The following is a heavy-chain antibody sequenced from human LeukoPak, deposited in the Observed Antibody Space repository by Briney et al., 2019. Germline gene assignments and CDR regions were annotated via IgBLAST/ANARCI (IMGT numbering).Heavy chain of an antibody. CDR1: GFTFSSYA. J-gene: IGHJ4*02. V-gene: IGHV3-64*01. Sequence: GGSLRLSCAASGFTFSSYAMHWVRQAPGKGLEYVSAISSNGGSTYYANSVKGRFTISRDNSKNTLYLQMGSLRAEDMAVYYCASGPYSSSWYGRFDYWGQGTLVTVSS. CDR3: ASGPYSSSWYGRFDY. D-gene: IGHD6-13*01. CDR2: ISSNGGST.